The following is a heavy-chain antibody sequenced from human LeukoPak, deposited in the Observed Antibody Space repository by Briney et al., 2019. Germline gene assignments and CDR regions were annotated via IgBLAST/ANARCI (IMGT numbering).Heavy chain of an antibody. CDR2: IYYSGST. J-gene: IGHJ6*03. D-gene: IGHD3-10*01. Sequence: SETLSLTCTVSGGSISSSSYYWGWIRQPPGKGLEWIGSIYYSGSTYYNPSLKSRVTISVDTSKNQFSLKLSSLTAADTAVYYCAREGITMVRGVRNNSRGGNYMDVWGKGTTVTISS. CDR3: AREGITMVRGVRNNSRGGNYMDV. V-gene: IGHV4-39*07. CDR1: GGSISSSSYY.